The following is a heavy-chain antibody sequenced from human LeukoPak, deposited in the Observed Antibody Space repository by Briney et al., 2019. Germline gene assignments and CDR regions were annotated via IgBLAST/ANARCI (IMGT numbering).Heavy chain of an antibody. Sequence: ASVKVSCKASGYPFTSYGINWVRQAPGQGLEWMGGIIPIFGTANYAQKFQGRVTITADESTSTAYMELSSLRSEDTAVYYCARDYTGTTGTNWFDPWGQGTLVTVSS. V-gene: IGHV1-69*13. CDR2: IIPIFGTA. J-gene: IGHJ5*02. D-gene: IGHD1-1*01. CDR1: GYPFTSYG. CDR3: ARDYTGTTGTNWFDP.